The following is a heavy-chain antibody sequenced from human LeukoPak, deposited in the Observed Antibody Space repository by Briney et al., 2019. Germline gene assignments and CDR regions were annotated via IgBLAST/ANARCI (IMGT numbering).Heavy chain of an antibody. CDR1: GYTFTGYH. CDR2: INPNSGGT. J-gene: IGHJ4*02. D-gene: IGHD4-17*01. V-gene: IGHV1-2*02. Sequence: ASVKVSCKASGYTFTGYHMHWVRQAPGQGLEWMGWINPNSGGTNYAQKFQGRVTMTRDTSISTAYMELSRLRSDDTAVYYCARAVYGDYENFDYWGQGTLVTVSS. CDR3: ARAVYGDYENFDY.